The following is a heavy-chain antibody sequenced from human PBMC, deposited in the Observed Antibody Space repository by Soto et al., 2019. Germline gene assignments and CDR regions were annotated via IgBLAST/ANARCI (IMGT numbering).Heavy chain of an antibody. V-gene: IGHV1-69*12. J-gene: IGHJ4*02. Sequence: QVQLVQSGAEVKKPGSSVKVSCKASGGTFSSDSFSWVRQAPGQGLEWMGGIIPMFDTPIYAQKFQDRVTFTADESTSTAYMQLSSLRSGDTAVYYCASSGGLDRDFNYWGQGSLVTVSS. CDR1: GGTFSSDS. D-gene: IGHD2-15*01. CDR3: ASSGGLDRDFNY. CDR2: IIPMFDTP.